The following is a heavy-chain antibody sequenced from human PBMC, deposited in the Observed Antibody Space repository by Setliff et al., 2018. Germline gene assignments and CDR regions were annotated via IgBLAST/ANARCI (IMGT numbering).Heavy chain of an antibody. V-gene: IGHV4-61*09. D-gene: IGHD2-21*01. CDR2: IYTNGAT. CDR1: GASLSSGSYY. J-gene: IGHJ6*02. CDR3: AKEYVVISFVRNTHQHYGMDV. Sequence: SETLSLTCVVSGASLSSGSYYWSWIRQSAGKGPEWIGHIYTNGATNYSPSLKSRVSISADTSKNVLYLRLTSVTAADTAVYYCAKEYVVISFVRNTHQHYGMDVWGQGTTVTVSS.